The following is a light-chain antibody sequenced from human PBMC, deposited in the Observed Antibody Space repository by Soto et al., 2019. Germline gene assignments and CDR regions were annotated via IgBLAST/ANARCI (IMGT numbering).Light chain of an antibody. Sequence: SALAQPRSVYGFPGHSVAISYTGTSSYVGGYNYVSWYQQHPGKAPKLMIYDVTKRPSGVPDRFSASKSGNTASLTISGLQADDEADYYCCSYAGSYSYVFGTGDKVPV. CDR1: SSYVGGYNY. J-gene: IGLJ1*01. CDR2: DVT. CDR3: CSYAGSYSYV. V-gene: IGLV2-11*01.